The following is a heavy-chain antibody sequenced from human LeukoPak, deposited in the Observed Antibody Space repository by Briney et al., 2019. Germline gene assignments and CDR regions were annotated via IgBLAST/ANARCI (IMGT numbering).Heavy chain of an antibody. CDR3: ARDPHPDTAMVYHYYYYGMDV. CDR2: ISAYNGNR. D-gene: IGHD5-18*01. J-gene: IGHJ6*02. Sequence: ASVTVSFKSSGYTFTIYGISWVRQAPGQGLEWMGWISAYNGNRNYAHKLQGRVTMTTDTATSKNKMELRRLRSEETAVYYCARDPHPDTAMVYHYYYYGMDVWGHGTTVTVSS. CDR1: GYTFTIYG. V-gene: IGHV1-18*01.